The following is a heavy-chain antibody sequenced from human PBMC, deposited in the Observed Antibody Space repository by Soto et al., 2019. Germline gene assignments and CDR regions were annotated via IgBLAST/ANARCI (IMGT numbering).Heavy chain of an antibody. V-gene: IGHV1-18*01. CDR1: GYTFTSYG. Sequence: QVQLVQSGAEVKKPGASVKVSCKASGYTFTSYGVSWVRQAPGQGLEWMGWISAYNGNTKYAQKLQGRVTMTTDPSPNTAYMDLRSLRSDDTAVYYCARDSPPVDYWGQGTLVTVSS. J-gene: IGHJ4*02. CDR2: ISAYNGNT. CDR3: ARDSPPVDY.